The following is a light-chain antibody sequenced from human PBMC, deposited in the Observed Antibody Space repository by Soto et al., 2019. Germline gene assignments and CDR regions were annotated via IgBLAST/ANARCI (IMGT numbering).Light chain of an antibody. V-gene: IGKV1-8*01. CDR3: QQYYSYPLT. CDR2: AAS. Sequence: ALRMTQSPSSLSASTGDSVTITCRASPGISSYLAWYQQKPGKAPTLLIYAASTLQSGVPSRFSGSGSGTDFTLTISCLQSEDFATYYCQQYYSYPLTFGQGTKVEIK. CDR1: PGISSY. J-gene: IGKJ1*01.